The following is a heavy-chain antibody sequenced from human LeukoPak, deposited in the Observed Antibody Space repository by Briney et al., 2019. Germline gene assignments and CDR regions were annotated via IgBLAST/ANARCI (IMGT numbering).Heavy chain of an antibody. Sequence: GGSLRLSCATSGFTFSIYGMNWVRQAPGKGLEWLSYITSSSNSIYYADSVQGRFTISRDNAKNSLYLQMNTLRAEDTAVYYCARDRHKYNYDSGGYPPYWGQGTLVTVSS. V-gene: IGHV3-48*01. J-gene: IGHJ4*02. CDR3: ARDRHKYNYDSGGYPPY. CDR1: GFTFSIYG. CDR2: ITSSSNSI. D-gene: IGHD3-22*01.